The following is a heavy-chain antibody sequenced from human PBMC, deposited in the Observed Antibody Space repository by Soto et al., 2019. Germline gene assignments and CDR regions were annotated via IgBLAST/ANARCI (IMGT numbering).Heavy chain of an antibody. D-gene: IGHD3-9*01. Sequence: QVQLVESGGGVVEPGRSLRLSCADSGFTFSTYGMHWVRQAPGKGLECVAVISYDGIQKYYADSVKGRFTISRDNSKNTLYLQMNSLRPEDTAGYYCAKDRRYFDWLGSLESWGQGTLVTVSS. CDR1: GFTFSTYG. CDR2: ISYDGIQK. J-gene: IGHJ4*02. CDR3: AKDRRYFDWLGSLES. V-gene: IGHV3-30*18.